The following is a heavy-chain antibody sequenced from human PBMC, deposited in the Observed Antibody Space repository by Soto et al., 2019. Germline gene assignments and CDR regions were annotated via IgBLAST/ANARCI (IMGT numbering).Heavy chain of an antibody. CDR2: IWYDGSNK. V-gene: IGHV3-33*01. CDR1: GFTFSSYG. CDR3: ARDSVPGYIAAAGHDAFDI. D-gene: IGHD6-13*01. J-gene: IGHJ3*02. Sequence: QVQLVESGGGVVQPGRSLRLSCAASGFTFSSYGMHWVRQAPGKGLEWVAGIWYDGSNKYYADSVKGRFTISRDNSKNTLYLQMNSLRAEETAVYYCARDSVPGYIAAAGHDAFDIWGQGTMVTVSS.